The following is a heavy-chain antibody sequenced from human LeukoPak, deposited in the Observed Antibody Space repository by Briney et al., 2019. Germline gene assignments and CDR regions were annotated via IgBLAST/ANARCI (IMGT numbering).Heavy chain of an antibody. CDR1: GFTFSSYA. Sequence: PGGSLRLSCAASGFTFSSYAMSWVRQAPGKGLEWVSAIGGSGGSTYFADSVKGRFTISRDNSKNTLYLQMNSLRAEDTAVYYCAKDRAQYYYDSSGYFDYWGQGTLVTVSS. V-gene: IGHV3-23*01. CDR3: AKDRAQYYYDSSGYFDY. D-gene: IGHD3-22*01. J-gene: IGHJ4*02. CDR2: IGGSGGST.